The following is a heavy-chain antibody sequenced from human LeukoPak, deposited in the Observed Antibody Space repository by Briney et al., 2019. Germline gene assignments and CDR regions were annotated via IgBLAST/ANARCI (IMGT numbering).Heavy chain of an antibody. J-gene: IGHJ4*02. V-gene: IGHV4-39*07. CDR2: IYYSGST. CDR3: ASGSGWQTAFDY. CDR1: GDSINNNNYY. Sequence: SETLSLTCIVSGDSINNNNYYWGWVRQPPGKGLEWIGSIYYSGSTYYNPSLKSRVTISVDRSKNQFSLKLSSVTAADTAVYYCASGSGWQTAFDYWGQGTLVTVSS. D-gene: IGHD6-19*01.